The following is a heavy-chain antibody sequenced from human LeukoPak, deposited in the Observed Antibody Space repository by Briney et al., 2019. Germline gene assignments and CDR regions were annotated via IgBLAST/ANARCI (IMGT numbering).Heavy chain of an antibody. Sequence: GGSLRLSCAASGFTFSSYWMSWVRQAPGKGLEWVANMNQDGSEKYYVDSVKGRFTISRDNAKNSLYLQMNNLRAENTAVYYCAREAAGFDPWGQGTLVTVSS. D-gene: IGHD2-15*01. V-gene: IGHV3-7*01. CDR2: MNQDGSEK. CDR1: GFTFSSYW. CDR3: AREAAGFDP. J-gene: IGHJ5*02.